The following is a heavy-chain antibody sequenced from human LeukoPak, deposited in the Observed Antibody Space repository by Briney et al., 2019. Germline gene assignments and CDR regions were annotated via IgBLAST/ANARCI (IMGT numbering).Heavy chain of an antibody. V-gene: IGHV3-30*04. J-gene: IGHJ6*03. D-gene: IGHD2-2*02. CDR3: ATGPYRYYYYMDV. CDR2: ISYDGSNK. CDR1: GFTFSSYA. Sequence: GGSLRLSCAASGFTFSSYAMHWVRQAPGKGLEWVAVISYDGSNKYYADSVKGRFTISRDNSKNTLYLQMNSLRAEDTAVYYCATGPYRYYYYMDVWGKGTTVTVSS.